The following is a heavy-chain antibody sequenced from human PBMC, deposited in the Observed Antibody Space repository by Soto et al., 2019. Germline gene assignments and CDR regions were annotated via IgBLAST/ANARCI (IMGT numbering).Heavy chain of an antibody. Sequence: EVQLVESGGGLVKPGGSLRLSCISSGFTFRTYTMNWVRQAPGKGLEWVSGIRGFSPYTFYAESVTGRFTISRDNAKNSLYLQMNSLRAEDTAVYYCARDRGYDAHDYYYNAMDVWGQGTTVTVSS. V-gene: IGHV3-21*01. J-gene: IGHJ6*02. CDR2: IRGFSPYT. CDR3: ARDRGYDAHDYYYNAMDV. CDR1: GFTFRTYT. D-gene: IGHD2-15*01.